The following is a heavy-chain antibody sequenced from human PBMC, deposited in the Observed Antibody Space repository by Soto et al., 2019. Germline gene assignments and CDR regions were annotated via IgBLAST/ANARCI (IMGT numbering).Heavy chain of an antibody. D-gene: IGHD6-25*01. J-gene: IGHJ3*02. V-gene: IGHV3-7*01. CDR2: IKQDGSDK. CDR3: ARAWGWSSAQAFAI. Sequence: GSLRLSCAASGXTLSSHFMSWVRQAPGKGLEWVANIKQDGSDKYYVDSVNCRFTISIDNAKNSLYLQMNILRSYDTAVYYCARAWGWSSAQAFAIWGQGTMGTVSS. CDR1: GXTLSSHF.